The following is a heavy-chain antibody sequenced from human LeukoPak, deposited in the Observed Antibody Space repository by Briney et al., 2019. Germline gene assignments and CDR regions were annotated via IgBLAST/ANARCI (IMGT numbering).Heavy chain of an antibody. J-gene: IGHJ4*02. Sequence: QSGGTLRLSCAASGFTFSRFEMNWVRQGPGKGLERVSYISGSGSTKYYAETAKGRFTISRDNDKNSLYLQMNSLRAEDTAVYYCARDYGGVMFDYWGQGTLLTVSS. CDR2: ISGSGSTK. CDR1: GFTFSRFE. D-gene: IGHD4-23*01. V-gene: IGHV3-48*03. CDR3: ARDYGGVMFDY.